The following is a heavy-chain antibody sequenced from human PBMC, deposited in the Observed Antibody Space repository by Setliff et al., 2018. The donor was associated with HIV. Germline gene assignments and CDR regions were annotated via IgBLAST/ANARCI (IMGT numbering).Heavy chain of an antibody. V-gene: IGHV4-4*07. CDR1: GDSIGYYY. D-gene: IGHD3-22*01. CDR3: ARDRLTYYFDY. CDR2: IYTSGST. J-gene: IGHJ4*02. Sequence: PSETLSLTCTVSGDSIGYYYWSWIRQPAGRGLEWMGRIYTSGSTNYNPSLKSRVTMSVDTSKNQFSLKLSSVTAADTAVYYCARDRLTYYFDYWGQGILVTVSS.